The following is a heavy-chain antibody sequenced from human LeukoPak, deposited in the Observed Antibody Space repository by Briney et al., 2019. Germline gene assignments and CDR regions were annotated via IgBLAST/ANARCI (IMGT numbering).Heavy chain of an antibody. J-gene: IGHJ5*02. CDR1: GFTFSSYS. Sequence: ESGGSLRLSCAASGFTFSSYSMNWVRQAPGKGLEWVSYISSSSSTIYYADSVKGRFTISRDNSKNTLYLQMNSLRAEDTAVYYCAIDLIGMSWGQGTLVTVSS. V-gene: IGHV3-48*01. D-gene: IGHD1-20*01. CDR3: AIDLIGMS. CDR2: ISSSSSTI.